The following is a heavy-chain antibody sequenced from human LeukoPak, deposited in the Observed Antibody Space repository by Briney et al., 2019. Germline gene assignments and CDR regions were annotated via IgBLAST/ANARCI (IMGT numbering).Heavy chain of an antibody. CDR3: ARQGY. CDR1: GGSFSGYY. Sequence: SETLCLTCAAYGGSFSGYYWSWIRQPPGKGLEWIGEINHSGSTNYNPSLKSRVTISVDTSKNQFSLKLSSVTAADTAVYYCARQGYWGQGTLVTVSS. J-gene: IGHJ4*02. V-gene: IGHV4-34*01. CDR2: INHSGST.